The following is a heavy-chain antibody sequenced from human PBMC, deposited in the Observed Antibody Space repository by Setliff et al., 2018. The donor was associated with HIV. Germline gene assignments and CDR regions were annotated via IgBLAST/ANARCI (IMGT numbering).Heavy chain of an antibody. CDR1: GGSFSGYY. D-gene: IGHD2-15*01. V-gene: IGHV4-34*01. CDR3: ARARPSRYCSGGSCYGRLDY. Sequence: SETLSLTCAVYGGSFSGYYWSWIRQPPGKGLEWIGEINHSGSTNYNPYLKSRGTISVDTSKNQFSLKLSAVTAADAAVYYCARARPSRYCSGGSCYGRLDYWGQGTLVTVSS. CDR2: INHSGST. J-gene: IGHJ4*02.